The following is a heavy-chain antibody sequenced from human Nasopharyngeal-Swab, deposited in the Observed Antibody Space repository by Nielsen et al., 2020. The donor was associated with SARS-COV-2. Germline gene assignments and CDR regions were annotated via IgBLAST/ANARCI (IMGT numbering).Heavy chain of an antibody. Sequence: GESLKISCAASGFTFSSYWMSWVRQAPGKGLEWVANIKQDGSEKSYVDSVKGRFTISRDNAKNSMYLQMHSLRAEDTAVYYCARDGGYCSSTSCYAGNYYYYYGMDVWGQGTTVTVS. V-gene: IGHV3-7*01. D-gene: IGHD2-2*01. CDR1: GFTFSSYW. CDR2: IKQDGSEK. CDR3: ARDGGYCSSTSCYAGNYYYYYGMDV. J-gene: IGHJ6*02.